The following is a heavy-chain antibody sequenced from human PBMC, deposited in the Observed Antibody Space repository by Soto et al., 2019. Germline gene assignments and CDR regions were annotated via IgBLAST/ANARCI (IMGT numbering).Heavy chain of an antibody. CDR3: AREVATIYYYYYGMDV. J-gene: IGHJ6*02. Sequence: QVQLVVSGGGVVQPGRSLRLSCAASGFTFSSYAMHWVRQAPGKGLEWVAVISYDGSNKYYADSVKGRFTISRDNSKNTLYLQMNSLRAEDTAVYYCAREVATIYYYYYGMDVWGQGTTVTVSS. V-gene: IGHV3-30-3*01. CDR2: ISYDGSNK. D-gene: IGHD5-12*01. CDR1: GFTFSSYA.